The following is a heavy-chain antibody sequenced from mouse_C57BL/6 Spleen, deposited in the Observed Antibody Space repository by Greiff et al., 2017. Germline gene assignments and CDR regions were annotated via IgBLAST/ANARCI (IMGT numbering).Heavy chain of an antibody. V-gene: IGHV5-4*03. CDR3: ARGLSPYYGDSYWYFDV. J-gene: IGHJ1*03. CDR2: ISDGGSYT. D-gene: IGHD2-13*01. CDR1: GFTFSSYA. Sequence: EVTLVESGGGLVKPGGSLKLSCAASGFTFSSYAMSWVRQTPEKRLEWVATISDGGSYTYYPDNVKGRFTISRDNAKNNLYLQMSHLKSEDTAMYYCARGLSPYYGDSYWYFDVWGTGTTVTVSS.